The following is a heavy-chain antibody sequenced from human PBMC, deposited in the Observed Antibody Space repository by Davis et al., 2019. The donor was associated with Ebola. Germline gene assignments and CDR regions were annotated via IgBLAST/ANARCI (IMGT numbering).Heavy chain of an antibody. V-gene: IGHV3-23*01. CDR3: AKRWQVRYFGY. D-gene: IGHD4-23*01. Sequence: GESLKISCAASGFTFSSYGMTWVRQAPGKGLEWVSAISGTGLSTYYADSVKGRFTISRDNSKNTVYLQMNSLRVEDTAVYYCAKRWQVRYFGYWGQGTLVTVSS. CDR1: GFTFSSYG. CDR2: ISGTGLST. J-gene: IGHJ4*02.